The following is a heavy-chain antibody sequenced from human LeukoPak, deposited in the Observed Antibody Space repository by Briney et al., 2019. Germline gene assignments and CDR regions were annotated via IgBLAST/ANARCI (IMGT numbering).Heavy chain of an antibody. Sequence: PSETLSLTCAVYGGSFSGYSWTWIRQPPGKGLEWIGEINHSGSTNYNPSLKSRVTISVDTSENQFSLKLSSVTAADTAVYYCARAHMATPGTYFYYYHMDVWGKGTTVTVSS. CDR3: ARAHMATPGTYFYYYHMDV. J-gene: IGHJ6*03. D-gene: IGHD5-24*01. CDR1: GGSFSGYS. V-gene: IGHV4-34*01. CDR2: INHSGST.